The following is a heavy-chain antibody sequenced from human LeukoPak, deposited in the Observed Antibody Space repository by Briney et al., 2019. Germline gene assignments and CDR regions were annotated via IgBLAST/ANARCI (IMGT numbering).Heavy chain of an antibody. D-gene: IGHD2-2*01. CDR1: GGSISSSSYY. CDR2: INHSGST. J-gene: IGHJ4*02. Sequence: SETLSLTCTVSGGSISSSSYYWSWIRQPPGKGLEWIGEINHSGSTNYNPSLKSRVTISVDTSKNQFSLKLSSVTAADTAVYYCARLQSSQYFGYWGQGTLVTVSS. CDR3: ARLQSSQYFGY. V-gene: IGHV4-39*07.